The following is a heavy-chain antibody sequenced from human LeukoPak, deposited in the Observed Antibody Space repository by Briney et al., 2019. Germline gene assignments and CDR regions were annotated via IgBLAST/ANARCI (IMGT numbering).Heavy chain of an antibody. CDR3: ARDTDSGPDY. D-gene: IGHD4/OR15-4a*01. CDR2: IEPASGAT. V-gene: IGHV1-2*02. J-gene: IGHJ4*02. CDR1: GYTFTVHY. Sequence: SVRVSCKASGYTFTVHYLHWLGQAPGQGREWMGLIEPASGATTFAHNFQGRVTMTSDTSINTAYMGLTSLTSDDTATYYCARDTDSGPDYWGQGTLVTVSP.